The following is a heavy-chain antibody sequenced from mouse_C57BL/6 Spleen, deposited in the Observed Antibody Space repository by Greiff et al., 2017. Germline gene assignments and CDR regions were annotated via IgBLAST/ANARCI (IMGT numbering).Heavy chain of an antibody. CDR3: ARGDDYDEVDY. CDR2: IHPNSGST. CDR1: GYTFTSYW. Sequence: VQLQQSGAELVKPGASVKLSCKASGYTFTSYWMHWVKQRPGQGLEWIGMIHPNSGSTNYNEKFKSKATLTVDKSSSTAYMQLSSLTSEDSAVYYCARGDDYDEVDYWGQGTTLTVSS. V-gene: IGHV1-64*01. J-gene: IGHJ2*01. D-gene: IGHD2-4*01.